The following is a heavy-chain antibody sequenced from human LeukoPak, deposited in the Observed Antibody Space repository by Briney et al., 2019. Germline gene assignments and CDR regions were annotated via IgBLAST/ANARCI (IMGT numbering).Heavy chain of an antibody. CDR3: ARVGYDFWSGYYLASDAFDI. Sequence: GGSLRLSCAASGFTFSSYWMSWVRQAPGKGREWGANIKQEGREKYYVDSVKGRFTISRDNAKNSLYLQMNSLRAEDTAVYYCARVGYDFWSGYYLASDAFDIWGQGTMVTVSS. CDR1: GFTFSSYW. J-gene: IGHJ3*02. D-gene: IGHD3-3*01. V-gene: IGHV3-7*01. CDR2: IKQEGREK.